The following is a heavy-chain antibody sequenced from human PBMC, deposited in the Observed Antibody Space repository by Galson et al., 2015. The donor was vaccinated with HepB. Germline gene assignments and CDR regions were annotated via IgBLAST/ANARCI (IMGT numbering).Heavy chain of an antibody. D-gene: IGHD6-13*01. V-gene: IGHV3-11*01. Sequence: SLRLSCAASGFTFSDYYMSWIRQAPGKGLEWVSYISSSGTTIYYADSVKGRFTISRDNAKNSLYLQMNSLRAEDTAVYYCARPLSPSSWYRTAIAYWGQGTLVTVSS. CDR2: ISSSGTTI. CDR1: GFTFSDYY. CDR3: ARPLSPSSWYRTAIAY. J-gene: IGHJ4*02.